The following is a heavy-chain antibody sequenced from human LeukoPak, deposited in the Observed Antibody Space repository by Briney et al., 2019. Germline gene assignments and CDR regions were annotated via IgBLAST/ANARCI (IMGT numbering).Heavy chain of an antibody. CDR2: ISAYNGNT. J-gene: IGHJ6*03. CDR1: GYTFTSYG. Sequence: GASVKVSCKASGYTFTSYGISWVRQAPGQGLEWMGWISAYNGNTNYAQKFQGRVIMTIDTSTSTAYMELRSLRSDGTAVYYCASSKWSAGGNYYYYMDVWGKGTTVTVSS. D-gene: IGHD6-13*01. CDR3: ASSKWSAGGNYYYYMDV. V-gene: IGHV1-18*01.